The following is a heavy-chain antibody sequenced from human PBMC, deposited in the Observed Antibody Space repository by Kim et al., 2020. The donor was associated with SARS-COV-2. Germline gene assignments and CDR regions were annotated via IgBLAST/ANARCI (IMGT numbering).Heavy chain of an antibody. D-gene: IGHD5-12*01. Sequence: ASVKVSCKASGYTFTSYGISWVRQAPGQGLEWMGWISAYNGNTNYAQKLQGRVTMTTDTSTSTAYMELRSLRSDDTAVYYCARVIRGYSGYDRSIQLSFRWNYYFDYWGQGTLVTVSS. CDR2: ISAYNGNT. J-gene: IGHJ4*02. CDR3: ARVIRGYSGYDRSIQLSFRWNYYFDY. V-gene: IGHV1-18*01. CDR1: GYTFTSYG.